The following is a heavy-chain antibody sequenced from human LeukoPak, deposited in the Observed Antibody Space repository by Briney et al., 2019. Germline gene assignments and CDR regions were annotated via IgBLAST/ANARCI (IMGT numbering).Heavy chain of an antibody. V-gene: IGHV3-33*08. J-gene: IGHJ6*02. CDR3: ARGSLYNWNYGGVYYYYDMDV. Sequence: PGGSLRLSCAASGFTFSTYAMSWVRQAPGQGLEWVGGICSYGSNKYYADSVKGRFTISRDNSKNTLYLQMNSLRAEDTAVYYCARGSLYNWNYGGVYYYYDMDVWGQGTTVTVSS. D-gene: IGHD1-7*01. CDR1: GFTFSTYA. CDR2: ICSYGSNK.